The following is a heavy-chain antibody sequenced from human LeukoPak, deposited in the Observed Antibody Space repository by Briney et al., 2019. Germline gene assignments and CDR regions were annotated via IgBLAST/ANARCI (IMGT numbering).Heavy chain of an antibody. D-gene: IGHD3-9*01. V-gene: IGHV4-59*08. CDR1: GGSISSYY. Sequence: PSETLSLTCTVSGGSISSYYWSWIRQPPGKGLEWIGYIYYSGSASSHPSLKSRVTISVDTSKNQFSLKLSSVTAADTAVYYCARYDILRSVDYWGQGTLVTVSS. CDR3: ARYDILRSVDY. CDR2: IYYSGSA. J-gene: IGHJ4*02.